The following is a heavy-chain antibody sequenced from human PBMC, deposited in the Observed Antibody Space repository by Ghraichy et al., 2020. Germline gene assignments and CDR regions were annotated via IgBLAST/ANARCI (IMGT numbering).Heavy chain of an antibody. CDR1: GFTFSSYW. Sequence: GGSLRLSCAASGFTFSSYWMSWVRQAPGKGLEWVANIKQDGSEKYYVDSVKGRFTISRDNAKNSLYLQMNSLRAEDTAVYYCARDNLWFGELFNYYYGMDVWGQGTTVTVSS. CDR3: ARDNLWFGELFNYYYGMDV. J-gene: IGHJ6*02. D-gene: IGHD3-10*01. V-gene: IGHV3-7*03. CDR2: IKQDGSEK.